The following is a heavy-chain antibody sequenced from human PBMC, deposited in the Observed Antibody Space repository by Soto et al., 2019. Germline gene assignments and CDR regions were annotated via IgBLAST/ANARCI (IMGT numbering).Heavy chain of an antibody. Sequence: QVQLVQSGAEVKKPGSSVKVSCKASGGTFSRYTFTWVRQAPGQGLEWMGRIIPIVDIPNYAQKFQGRVTITADKSTSTAYMEPSRLTSDDTAVYYCASHFTGVLVLGTSPPGGDNFGWDVWGQGTTVSAS. CDR2: IIPIVDIP. J-gene: IGHJ6*02. CDR3: ASHFTGVLVLGTSPPGGDNFGWDV. D-gene: IGHD2-8*02. CDR1: GGTFSRYT. V-gene: IGHV1-69*02.